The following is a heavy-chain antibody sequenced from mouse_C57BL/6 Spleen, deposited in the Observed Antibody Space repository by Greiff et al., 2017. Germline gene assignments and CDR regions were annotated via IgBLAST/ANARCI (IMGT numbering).Heavy chain of an antibody. D-gene: IGHD1-1*01. CDR3: ARWDTTVVATDAMDY. CDR1: GYAFSSYW. Sequence: QVQLKESGAELVKPGASVKISCKASGYAFSSYWMNWVKQRPGQGLEWIGQIYPGDGDTNYNGKFKGKATLTADKSSSTAYMQLSSLTAEDSAVEFCARWDTTVVATDAMDYWGQGTSVTVSS. V-gene: IGHV1-80*01. CDR2: IYPGDGDT. J-gene: IGHJ4*01.